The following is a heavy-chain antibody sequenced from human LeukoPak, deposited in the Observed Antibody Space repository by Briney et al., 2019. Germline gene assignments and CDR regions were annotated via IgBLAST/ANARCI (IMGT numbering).Heavy chain of an antibody. CDR1: GGSISSGGYY. V-gene: IGHV4-30-2*01. D-gene: IGHD3-3*01. Sequence: SETLSLTCTVSGGSISSGGYYWSWIRQPPGKGLEWIGYIYHSGSTYYNPSLKSRVTISVDRSKNQFSLKLSSVTAADTAVYYCARAFNFWSGYYMGYYFDYWGQGTLVTVSS. CDR3: ARAFNFWSGYYMGYYFDY. J-gene: IGHJ4*02. CDR2: IYHSGST.